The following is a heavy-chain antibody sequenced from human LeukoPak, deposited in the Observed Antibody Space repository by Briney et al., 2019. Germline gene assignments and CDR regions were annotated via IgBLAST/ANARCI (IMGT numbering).Heavy chain of an antibody. CDR3: ARAPTNYGDYEFADAFDI. D-gene: IGHD4-17*01. V-gene: IGHV3-21*01. Sequence: GGSLRLSCAASGFTFSSYSMNWVRQAPGKGLEWVSSISSSSSYIYYADSVKGRFTISRDNAKNSLYLQMNSLRAEDTAVYYCARAPTNYGDYEFADAFDIWGQGTMVTVSS. CDR1: GFTFSSYS. J-gene: IGHJ3*02. CDR2: ISSSSSYI.